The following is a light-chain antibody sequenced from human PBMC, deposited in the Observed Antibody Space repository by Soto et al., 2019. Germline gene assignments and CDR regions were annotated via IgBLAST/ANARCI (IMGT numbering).Light chain of an antibody. CDR2: EVY. V-gene: IGLV2-14*01. CDR3: NSSIPSTTNHWV. CDR1: YTDVGGYDR. Sequence: QSALTQPASVSGSPGQSITISCIGTYTDVGGYDRVSWYQHHPGKAPKMLIFEVYNRPSGISDRFSGSKSGDTASLTISGLQAEDEDDDYCNSSIPSTTNHWVFGGGTKLTVL. J-gene: IGLJ3*02.